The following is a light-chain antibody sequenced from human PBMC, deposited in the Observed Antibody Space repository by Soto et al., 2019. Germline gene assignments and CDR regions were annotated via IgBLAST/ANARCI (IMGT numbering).Light chain of an antibody. J-gene: IGKJ1*01. V-gene: IGKV3-20*01. CDR2: GAS. Sequence: VLTQSPDTPSWVPGERATLSCMASQSFSSSFLSWYQQKPGQAPRILIYGASSRATGISERFSGSGSGTDFTLTIERLETEDFAVYYCQHYGSLPRQWTLG. CDR1: QSFSSSF. CDR3: QHYGSLPRQWT.